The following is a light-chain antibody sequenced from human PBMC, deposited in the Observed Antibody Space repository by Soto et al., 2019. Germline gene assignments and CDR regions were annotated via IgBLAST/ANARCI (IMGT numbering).Light chain of an antibody. CDR3: QQIDDYPRT. CDR1: QGISSS. Sequence: IQLTQSPSSLSASVGDRVTITCRAGQGISSSLAWYQQEPGKAPNLLISASSTLQTGVSSRFSGSGSGTDFALTISSLQPEDFATYYCQQIDDYPRTFGQGTKVDI. V-gene: IGKV1-9*01. J-gene: IGKJ1*01. CDR2: ASS.